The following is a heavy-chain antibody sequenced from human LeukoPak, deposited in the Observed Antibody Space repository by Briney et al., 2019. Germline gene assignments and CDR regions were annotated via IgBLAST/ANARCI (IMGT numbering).Heavy chain of an antibody. D-gene: IGHD6-6*01. CDR3: AYSRGEQLARK. Sequence: TSETLSLTCAAYGGSFSGYYWSWIRQPPGKGLEWIGEINHSGSTNYNPSLKSRVTISVDTSKNQFSLKLSSVTAADTAVYYCAYSRGEQLARKWGQGTLVTVSS. CDR1: GGSFSGYY. CDR2: INHSGST. J-gene: IGHJ4*02. V-gene: IGHV4-34*01.